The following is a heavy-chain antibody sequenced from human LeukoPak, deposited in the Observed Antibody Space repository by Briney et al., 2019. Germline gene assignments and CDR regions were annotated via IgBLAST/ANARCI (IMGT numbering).Heavy chain of an antibody. J-gene: IGHJ4*02. CDR3: ANTGSYSVY. V-gene: IGHV3-23*01. Sequence: GGTLRLSCAASGFTFSTYGMTWVRQAPGKGLEWVSSITSSGTANYADSVKDRFLISRDNSKDTLFLQMNSLRVEDTAVYYCANTGSYSVYWGQGTLVTVSS. CDR2: ITSSGTA. D-gene: IGHD2-21*01. CDR1: GFTFSTYG.